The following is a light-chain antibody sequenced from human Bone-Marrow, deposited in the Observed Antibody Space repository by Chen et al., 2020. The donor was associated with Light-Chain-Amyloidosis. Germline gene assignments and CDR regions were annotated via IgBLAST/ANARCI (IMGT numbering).Light chain of an antibody. Sequence: SYELTQPPSVSVSLGQTARITCSGDDLPTKYAYWYQQKPGQAPVLVIHRDTERPSGISERFPGSSSGTTATLTISGVTAEYEADYDCQSADSSVTDEVIFGGGTKLTVL. V-gene: IGLV3-25*03. CDR1: DLPTKY. CDR2: RDT. J-gene: IGLJ2*01. CDR3: QSADSSVTDEVI.